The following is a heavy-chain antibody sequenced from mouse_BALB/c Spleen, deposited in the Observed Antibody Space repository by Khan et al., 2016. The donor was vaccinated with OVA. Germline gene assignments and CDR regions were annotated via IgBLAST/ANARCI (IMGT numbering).Heavy chain of an antibody. D-gene: IGHD2-14*01. J-gene: IGHJ4*01. CDR3: ARGGAAYNRNDGGAMDY. Sequence: QIQLVQSGPELKKPGETVRISCKASGYTFTTAGIQWVQKMPGKGLKWIGWINTHSGVPKYAEDFKGRFAFSLEISVNTAYLQITNLKNEDTATYYCARGGAAYNRNDGGAMDYWGQGTSVTVSS. CDR1: GYTFTTAG. V-gene: IGHV9-4*02. CDR2: INTHSGVP.